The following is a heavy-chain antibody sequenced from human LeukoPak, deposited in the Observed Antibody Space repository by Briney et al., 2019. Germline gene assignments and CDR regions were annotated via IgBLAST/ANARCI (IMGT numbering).Heavy chain of an antibody. V-gene: IGHV3-7*03. J-gene: IGHJ4*02. CDR3: ARAGAGICSSTSCYSDY. CDR1: GFTFSSYW. Sequence: GGSLRLSCAASGFTFSSYWMSWVRQAPGKGLEWVANIKQDGSEKYYVDSVKGRFTISRDNAKNSLYLQMNSLRAEDSAVYYCARAGAGICSSTSCYSDYWGQGTLVTVSS. CDR2: IKQDGSEK. D-gene: IGHD2-2*01.